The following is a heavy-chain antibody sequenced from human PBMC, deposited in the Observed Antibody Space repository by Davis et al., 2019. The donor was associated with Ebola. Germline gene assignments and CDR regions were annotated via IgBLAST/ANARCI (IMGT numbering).Heavy chain of an antibody. CDR3: AKVLDSGYYGVGAFDI. J-gene: IGHJ3*02. V-gene: IGHV3-30*18. CDR1: GFTFSSYG. CDR2: ISYDGSNK. D-gene: IGHD3-22*01. Sequence: GGSLRLSCAASGFTFSSYGMHWVRQAPGKGLEWVAVISYDGSNKYYADSVKGRFTISRDNSKSTLYLQMNSLRAEDTAVYYCAKVLDSGYYGVGAFDIWGQGTMVTVSS.